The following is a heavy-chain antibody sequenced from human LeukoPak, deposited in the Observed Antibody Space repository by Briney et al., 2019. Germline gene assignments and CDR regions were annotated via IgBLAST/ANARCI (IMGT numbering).Heavy chain of an antibody. CDR3: ARNILFAFDI. Sequence: PGGSLRLSCAASGFTFSSYEMIWVRQAPGKGLEWVPIIYNDGSTYYADSMKGRFTISRDNSKNTLYLQVNSLRAEDTAMYYCARNILFAFDIWGQGTMVTVSS. CDR1: GFTFSSYE. V-gene: IGHV3-53*01. CDR2: IYNDGST. D-gene: IGHD2/OR15-2a*01. J-gene: IGHJ3*02.